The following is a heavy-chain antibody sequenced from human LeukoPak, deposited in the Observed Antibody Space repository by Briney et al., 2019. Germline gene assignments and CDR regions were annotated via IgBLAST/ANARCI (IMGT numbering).Heavy chain of an antibody. CDR2: ISSSATYM. J-gene: IGHJ6*02. V-gene: IGHV3-21*01. D-gene: IGHD3/OR15-3a*01. CDR3: ARGGVGLVIIPGWEYDYYGLDV. CDR1: GFTLSTYS. Sequence: GGSLRLSCAASGFTLSTYSMNWVRQAPGKGLEWVSSISSSATYMYYADSVKGRFTISRDNAKNSLYLQMNSLRAEDTAVFYCARGGVGLVIIPGWEYDYYGLDVWGQGTTVTVSS.